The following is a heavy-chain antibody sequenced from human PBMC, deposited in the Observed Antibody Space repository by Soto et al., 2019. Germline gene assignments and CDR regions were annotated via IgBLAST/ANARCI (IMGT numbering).Heavy chain of an antibody. D-gene: IGHD6-19*01. Sequence: SETLSLTCTVSGGSISSSSYYWGWIRQPPGKGLEWIGSIYYSGSTYYNPSLKSRVTISVDTSKNQFSLKLSSVTAADTAVYYCARHEQWLVHVGWFDPWGQGTLVTVSS. CDR2: IYYSGST. J-gene: IGHJ5*02. CDR1: GGSISSSSYY. CDR3: ARHEQWLVHVGWFDP. V-gene: IGHV4-39*01.